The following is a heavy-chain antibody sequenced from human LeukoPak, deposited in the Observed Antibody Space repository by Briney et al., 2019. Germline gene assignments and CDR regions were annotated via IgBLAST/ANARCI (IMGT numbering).Heavy chain of an antibody. CDR1: GFTFSTYW. D-gene: IGHD4-11*01. Sequence: PGGSLRLSCTASGFTFSTYWMTWVRQAPGKGLEWVANIKEDGTEKKYVDSVKGRFTISRDNAKNSLYLQMNSLRVEDTAVYYCARGISNYVGSHGSQGFDYWGQGTLVTVSS. CDR2: IKEDGTEK. V-gene: IGHV3-7*01. J-gene: IGHJ4*02. CDR3: ARGISNYVGSHGSQGFDY.